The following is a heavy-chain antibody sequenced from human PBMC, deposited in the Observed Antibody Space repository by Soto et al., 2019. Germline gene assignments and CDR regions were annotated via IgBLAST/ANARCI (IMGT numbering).Heavy chain of an antibody. CDR1: GGSISSNSYY. Sequence: QLQLQESGPGLVKPSETLSLTCTVSGGSISSNSYYWGWIRQPPGMGLEWIGSIYYGGSTYYNPSLKSRVTISVDTSKNQFSLKLSSVTAADTAVYYCARLLLDSSGYYFDYWGQGTLVTVSS. J-gene: IGHJ4*02. D-gene: IGHD3-22*01. CDR3: ARLLLDSSGYYFDY. V-gene: IGHV4-39*01. CDR2: IYYGGST.